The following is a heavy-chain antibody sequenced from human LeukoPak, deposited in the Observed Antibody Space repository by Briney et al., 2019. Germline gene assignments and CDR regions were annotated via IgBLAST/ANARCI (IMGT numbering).Heavy chain of an antibody. CDR3: AKDAVAPGSGGDPLDY. V-gene: IGHV3-23*01. CDR1: GFTFSSNA. CDR2: ITGNGGRT. D-gene: IGHD3-10*01. Sequence: GGSLRLSCAASGFTFSSNAMSWVRQAPGKGLEWVSVITGNGGRTYYADSVKSRFTISRDNSKNTLSLQMNSLRADDTAVYYCAKDAVAPGSGGDPLDYWGQGTLVTVSS. J-gene: IGHJ4*02.